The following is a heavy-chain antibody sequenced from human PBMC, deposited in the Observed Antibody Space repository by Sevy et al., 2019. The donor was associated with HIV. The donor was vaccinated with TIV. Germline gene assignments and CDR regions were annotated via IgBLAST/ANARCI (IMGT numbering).Heavy chain of an antibody. CDR3: ARDRATSATGTLFDY. Sequence: GGSLRLSCAASGFTSSSYAMSWVRQPPGRGLEWVSTLSDSGVSTDYAYSVKGRFTISRDNSKNILYLQMNSLRAEDTAVYYCARDRATSATGTLFDYWGQGTLVTVSS. CDR1: GFTSSSYA. V-gene: IGHV3-23*01. J-gene: IGHJ4*02. D-gene: IGHD3-9*01. CDR2: LSDSGVST.